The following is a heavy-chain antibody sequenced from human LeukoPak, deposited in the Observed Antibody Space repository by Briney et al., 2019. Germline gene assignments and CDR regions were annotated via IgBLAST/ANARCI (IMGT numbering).Heavy chain of an antibody. CDR2: ISGSGGST. CDR3: ANPVPPAHIAVAGPFDY. Sequence: QPGGSLRLSCAASGFTFSSYAMSWVRQAPGKGLEWVSAISGSGGSTYYADSVKGRFTISRDNSKNTLYLQMNSLRAEDTAVYYCANPVPPAHIAVAGPFDYWGQGTLVTVSS. D-gene: IGHD6-19*01. V-gene: IGHV3-23*01. J-gene: IGHJ4*02. CDR1: GFTFSSYA.